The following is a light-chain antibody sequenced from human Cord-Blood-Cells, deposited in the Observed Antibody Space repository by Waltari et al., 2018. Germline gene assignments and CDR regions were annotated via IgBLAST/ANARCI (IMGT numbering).Light chain of an antibody. V-gene: IGKV3-15*01. CDR3: QQYNNWPYT. CDR2: GAS. CDR1: QSVSSN. Sequence: EIVMTQSPATLSVSPGARATLSCRASQSVSSNLAWYQQQPGQAPRLLIYGASTRATGIPARFSGSGSWTEFTLTISSLQSEDFAVYYCQQYNNWPYTFGQGTKLEIK. J-gene: IGKJ2*01.